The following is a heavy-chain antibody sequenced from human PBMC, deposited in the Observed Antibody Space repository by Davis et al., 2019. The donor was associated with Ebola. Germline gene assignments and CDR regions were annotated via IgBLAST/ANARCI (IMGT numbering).Heavy chain of an antibody. CDR1: GFTVSSNY. D-gene: IGHD4-17*01. V-gene: IGHV3-53*05. J-gene: IGHJ6*02. Sequence: GESLKISCAASGFTVSSNYMSWVRQAPGKGLEWVSVIYSGGSTYYADSVKGRFTISRDNSKNTLYLQTNSLRAEDTAVYYCAKDDYGDYGYYYYGMDVWGQGTTVTVSS. CDR2: IYSGGST. CDR3: AKDDYGDYGYYYYGMDV.